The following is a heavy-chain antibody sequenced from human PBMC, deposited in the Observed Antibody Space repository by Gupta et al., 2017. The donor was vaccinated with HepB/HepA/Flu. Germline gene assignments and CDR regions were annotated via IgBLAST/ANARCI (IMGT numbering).Heavy chain of an antibody. J-gene: IGHJ3*01. Sequence: QITLKESGPTAVKPTETLTLTCSFSGFSLRSSGVVVGRIRQPPGKSLDWLALVYYDGDRRYSPSLKDRLTITRDTSKNQVVLAMTNMNPVDTATYYCAHLIFSVTFLGVFTDNDAFDVWGQGTIVTVSS. CDR3: AHLIFSVTFLGVFTDNDAFDV. V-gene: IGHV2-5*02. CDR2: VYYDGDR. D-gene: IGHD3-3*01. CDR1: GFSLRSSGVV.